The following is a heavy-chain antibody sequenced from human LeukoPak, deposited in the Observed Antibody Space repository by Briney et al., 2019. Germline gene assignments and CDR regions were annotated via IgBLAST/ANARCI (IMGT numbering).Heavy chain of an antibody. CDR3: ARAMDYYDSSGSNGGIFDY. J-gene: IGHJ4*02. D-gene: IGHD3-22*01. CDR2: ISSSRSTI. CDR1: GFTLSDYY. V-gene: IGHV3-11*04. Sequence: GGSLRLSCAAPGFTLSDYYMSWIRQAPGKGLEWVSYISSSRSTIYYADSVKGRFTISRDNAKNSLYLQMNSLRAEDTAVYYCARAMDYYDSSGSNGGIFDYWGQGTLVTVSS.